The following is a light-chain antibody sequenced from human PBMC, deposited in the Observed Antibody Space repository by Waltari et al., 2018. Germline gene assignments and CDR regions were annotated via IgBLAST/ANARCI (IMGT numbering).Light chain of an antibody. CDR1: QSVSDY. CDR3: QQSYTTPYT. V-gene: IGKV1-39*01. Sequence: DIQLTQSPSYLSASLVDRVTITCRASQSVSDYLNWYQQKPGKAPRLLIYTASSLQSGVPSTFSGSGSGTEFTLTISSLQIEDFATYDCQQSYTTPYTFGQGTKLEIK. J-gene: IGKJ2*01. CDR2: TAS.